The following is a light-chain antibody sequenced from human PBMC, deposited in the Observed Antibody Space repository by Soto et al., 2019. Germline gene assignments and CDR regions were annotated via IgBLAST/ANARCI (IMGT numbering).Light chain of an antibody. J-gene: IGLJ2*01. V-gene: IGLV2-14*01. CDR1: SSDVGAYNY. CDR3: SSYTTSTTQV. CDR2: DVS. Sequence: QSVLTQPASVSGSPGQSITISCTGTSSDVGAYNYVSWYQQHPGKAPKVMMYDVSIRPSGVSNRFSGSKSDNTASLTISGLQAEDEADDYCSSYTTSTTQVFGGGTKLTVL.